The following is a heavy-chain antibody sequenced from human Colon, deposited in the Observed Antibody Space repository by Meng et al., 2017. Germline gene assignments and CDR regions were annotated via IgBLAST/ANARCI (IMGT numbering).Heavy chain of an antibody. Sequence: QGQLQGSGPGLVRPSETLSLTCTVSGGSVSSGTYYWSWIRQPPGKGLEWIGCIYYSGTTNYNPSLKSRVTISVDTSKNQFSLKLSSVTPAGTAVYFCARDRVPGKYWGQGTLVTVSS. CDR1: GGSVSSGTYY. J-gene: IGHJ4*02. D-gene: IGHD1-14*01. V-gene: IGHV4-61*01. CDR3: ARDRVPGKY. CDR2: IYYSGTT.